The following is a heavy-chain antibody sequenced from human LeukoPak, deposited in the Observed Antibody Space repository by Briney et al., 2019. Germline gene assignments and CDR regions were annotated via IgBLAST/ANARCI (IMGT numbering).Heavy chain of an antibody. J-gene: IGHJ6*02. CDR3: ARVRYCSGGRCYFYNAMDV. Sequence: PGGSLRLSCAASGFTFSTYTMNWVRQAPGKGLEWVSSISSSSGYIYYADSVKGRFTISRDNAKNSLYLQMNSLRDEDTAVYYCARVRYCSGGRCYFYNAMDVWGQGTTVTVSS. V-gene: IGHV3-21*01. D-gene: IGHD2-15*01. CDR2: ISSSSGYI. CDR1: GFTFSTYT.